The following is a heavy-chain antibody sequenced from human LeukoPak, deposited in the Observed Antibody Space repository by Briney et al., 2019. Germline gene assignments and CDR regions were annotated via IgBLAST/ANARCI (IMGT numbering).Heavy chain of an antibody. CDR2: INAGNSNT. J-gene: IGHJ4*02. CDR3: ATSSSIVGATFSIDY. V-gene: IGHV1-3*01. Sequence: ASVKVSCKASGYTFTSYAMHWVRQAPGQRLEWMGWINAGNSNTKYSQKFQGRVTITRDTSASTAYMELSSLRSEDTAVYYCATSSSIVGATFSIDYWGQGTLVTVSS. CDR1: GYTFTSYA. D-gene: IGHD1-26*01.